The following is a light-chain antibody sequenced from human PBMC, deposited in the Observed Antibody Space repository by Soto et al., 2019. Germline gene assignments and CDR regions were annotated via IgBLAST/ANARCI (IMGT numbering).Light chain of an antibody. CDR3: AAWDDNRNGWV. CDR2: SNN. CDR1: STNIGSNT. J-gene: IGLJ3*02. Sequence: QSVLTQPPSASGTPGQRVTISCSGSSTNIGSNTVNWYQQFPGTAPKLLIYSNNQRSSGVPDRFSGSKSGTSASLAISALQSEDEADYYCAAWDDNRNGWVFGGGTKLTVL. V-gene: IGLV1-44*01.